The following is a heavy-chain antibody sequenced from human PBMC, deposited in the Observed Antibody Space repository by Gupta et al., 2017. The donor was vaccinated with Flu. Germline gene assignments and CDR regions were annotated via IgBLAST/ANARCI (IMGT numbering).Heavy chain of an antibody. D-gene: IGHD2-15*01. CDR3: AKRGGYCPGTRCYLNDYFDS. CDR2: IKPLFSST. Sequence: QVHLVQSGTEVAKPGSSGTSLCNVSNGALHNYALNWLRQAPGPGLEWVGWIKPLFSSTQSAGKFRDRVIIQADESTGVISLELNNLESDDTAVYYCAKRGGYCPGTRCYLNDYFDSWGQGSLVTVSS. J-gene: IGHJ5*01. V-gene: IGHV1-69*01. CDR1: NGALHNYA.